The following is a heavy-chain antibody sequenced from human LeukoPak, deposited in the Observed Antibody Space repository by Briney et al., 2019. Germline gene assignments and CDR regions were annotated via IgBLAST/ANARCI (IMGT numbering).Heavy chain of an antibody. V-gene: IGHV3-66*01. CDR2: ISSGGSK. Sequence: GVSLRLSCAASGFTVSSNYITWVRQAPGKGLEWVSVISSGGSKYYSDPVKGRFIISRDNSKNTLYLQMNSLRAEDTAVYYRASPVDFHHWGQGTLVTVSS. CDR1: GFTVSSNY. J-gene: IGHJ1*01. D-gene: IGHD2-2*01. CDR3: ASPVDFHH.